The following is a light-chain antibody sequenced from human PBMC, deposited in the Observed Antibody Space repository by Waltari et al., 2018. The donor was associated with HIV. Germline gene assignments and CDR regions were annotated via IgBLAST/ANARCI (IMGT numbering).Light chain of an antibody. CDR1: QSINDY. V-gene: IGKV1-39*01. J-gene: IGKJ2*01. CDR3: QQSYNMHT. Sequence: DIQMTQSPPSLSASVGDRVTITCRTSQSINDYLNWYQQKPGKAPKLLIYCASTLERGGPSRFSGSGSGRDFTLTISRLQPEDFATYYCQQSYNMHTFGQGTKVDIK. CDR2: CAS.